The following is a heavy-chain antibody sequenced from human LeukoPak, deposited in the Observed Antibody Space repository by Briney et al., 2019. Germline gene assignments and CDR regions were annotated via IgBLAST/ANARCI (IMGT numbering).Heavy chain of an antibody. D-gene: IGHD6-13*01. Sequence: GGSLRLSCAASGFTFSSYSMNWVRQAPGKGLEWVSSISSSSSYIYYADSVKGRFTISRDNAKNSLYLQMNSLRAEDTAVYYCARDSSSWRSNWFDPWGQGTLVTVSS. CDR1: GFTFSSYS. CDR3: ARDSSSWRSNWFDP. V-gene: IGHV3-21*01. CDR2: ISSSSSYI. J-gene: IGHJ5*02.